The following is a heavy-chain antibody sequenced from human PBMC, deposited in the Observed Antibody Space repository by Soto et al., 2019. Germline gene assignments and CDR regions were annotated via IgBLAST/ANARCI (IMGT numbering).Heavy chain of an antibody. J-gene: IGHJ6*02. Sequence: QVQLQESGPGLVKPSETLSLTCTVSGGSISSYYWSWIRQPPGKGLEWIGYIYYSGSTNYNPSLKSRVTISVDTSKNQFSLKLSSVTAADTAVYYCARDRARGALYYGMDVWGQGTTVTVSS. D-gene: IGHD3-10*01. CDR3: ARDRARGALYYGMDV. CDR1: GGSISSYY. V-gene: IGHV4-59*01. CDR2: IYYSGST.